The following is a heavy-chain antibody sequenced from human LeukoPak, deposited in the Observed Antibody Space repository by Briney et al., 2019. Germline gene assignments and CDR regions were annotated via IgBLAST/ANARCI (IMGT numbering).Heavy chain of an antibody. CDR3: AREGGRWDGYGGNQGSFDI. CDR1: GITVSSSN. D-gene: IGHD4-23*01. V-gene: IGHV3-66*01. Sequence: GGSLRLSCAASGITVSSSNMNWVRQTPGKGLEWVSVVYDIGSTYYAGSVKGRFTIPRDISKNTVYLQLNSLRGDDTAVYYCAREGGRWDGYGGNQGSFDIWGQGTMVTVSS. J-gene: IGHJ3*02. CDR2: VYDIGST.